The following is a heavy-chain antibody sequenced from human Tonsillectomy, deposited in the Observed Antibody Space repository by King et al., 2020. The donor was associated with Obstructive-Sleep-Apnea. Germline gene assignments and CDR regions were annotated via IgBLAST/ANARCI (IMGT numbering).Heavy chain of an antibody. CDR1: GYTFTSYD. CDR2: MNPNSGKT. J-gene: IGHJ4*02. V-gene: IGHV1-8*01. CDR3: ARGASSSGWYH. D-gene: IGHD6-19*01. Sequence: VQLVESGAEVKKPGASVKVSCKASGYTFTSYDINWVRQATGQGLEWMGRMNPNSGKTGYAQKFQGRVTMTRDTSINTAYMELSSLTSEDTAVYYCARGASSSGWYHWGQGTLVTVSS.